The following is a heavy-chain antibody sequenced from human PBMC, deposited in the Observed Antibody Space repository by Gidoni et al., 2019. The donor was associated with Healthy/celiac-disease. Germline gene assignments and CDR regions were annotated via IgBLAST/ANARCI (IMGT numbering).Heavy chain of an antibody. V-gene: IGHV4-34*01. Sequence: QVQLQQWGAGLLKPSETLSLTCAVYGGSFSGYYWSWIRKPPGKGLEWIGEINHSGSTNYNPSLKSRVTLSVDTSKNQFSLKLSSVTAADTAVYYCARGTVVRNWFDPWGQGTLVTVSS. CDR3: ARGTVVRNWFDP. J-gene: IGHJ5*02. D-gene: IGHD3-10*01. CDR2: INHSGST. CDR1: GGSFSGYY.